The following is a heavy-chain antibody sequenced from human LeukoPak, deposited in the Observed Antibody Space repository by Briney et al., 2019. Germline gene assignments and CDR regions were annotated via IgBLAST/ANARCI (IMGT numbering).Heavy chain of an antibody. J-gene: IGHJ4*02. CDR3: AKDYRPHDFWSGLVDY. D-gene: IGHD3-3*01. V-gene: IGHV3-30*18. Sequence: PGGSLRLSCAASGFTFSNSGMHSARQAPGKGLEWVTLISYDGSNIYYSDSLKGRFTISRDNSKNTLYLQMNSLRAEDTAVYYCAKDYRPHDFWSGLVDYWGQGTLVTVSS. CDR2: ISYDGSNI. CDR1: GFTFSNSG.